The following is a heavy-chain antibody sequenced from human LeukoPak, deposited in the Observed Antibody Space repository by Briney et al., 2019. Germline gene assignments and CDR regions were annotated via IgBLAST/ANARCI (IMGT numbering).Heavy chain of an antibody. CDR1: GFTFSSYA. CDR2: ISYDGSNK. J-gene: IGHJ4*02. D-gene: IGHD1-26*01. Sequence: PGRSLRLSCAASGFTFSSYAMRWVRQAPGKGLEWVTVISYDGSNKYYADSVKGRFTISRDNSKNTLYLQMNSLRAEDTAVYYCARDRGSYYVWYYFDYWGQGTLVTVSS. CDR3: ARDRGSYYVWYYFDY. V-gene: IGHV3-30-3*01.